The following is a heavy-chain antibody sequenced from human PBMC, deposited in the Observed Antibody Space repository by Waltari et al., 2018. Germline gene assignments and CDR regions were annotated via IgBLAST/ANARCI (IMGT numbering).Heavy chain of an antibody. Sequence: QLQLQESGPGLVEPSGTLSLTCAVSGDSITSSYLWNWVRQSPGKGLEWIGQVHGSGRTNYNPSLASRVTVSVDTYNNQFSLKVASATAADTAVYYCARDRGRGLYLDSWGPGTLVTVSP. CDR3: ARDRGRGLYLDS. J-gene: IGHJ4*02. V-gene: IGHV4-4*02. CDR2: VHGSGRT. CDR1: GDSITSSYL. D-gene: IGHD2-15*01.